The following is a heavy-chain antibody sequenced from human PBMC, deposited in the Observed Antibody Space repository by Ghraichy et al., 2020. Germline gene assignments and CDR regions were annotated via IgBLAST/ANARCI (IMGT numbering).Heavy chain of an antibody. CDR1: GGSISGYY. CDR3: ARSGAHTDGLV. Sequence: SETLSLTCTVSGGSISGYYWSWIRRPPGKGLEWIAYIHYTGSTGYNPSLKSRATISVQTSTNEFSLRLSSVTAADTAVYYCARSGAHTDGLVWGQGTMVTVSS. J-gene: IGHJ3*01. D-gene: IGHD5-24*01. CDR2: IHYTGST. V-gene: IGHV4-59*08.